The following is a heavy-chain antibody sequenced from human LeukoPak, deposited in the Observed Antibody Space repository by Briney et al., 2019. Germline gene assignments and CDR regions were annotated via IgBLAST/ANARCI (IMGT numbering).Heavy chain of an antibody. CDR1: GYTFTSFG. V-gene: IGHV1-69*13. Sequence: ASVKVSCKASGYTFTSFGISWVRQAPGQGLQWMGGIIPIFGTANYAQKFQGRVTITADESTSTAYMELSSLRSEDTAVYYCASGPRYCSSTSCYRGYYYYYMDVWGKGTTVTVSS. CDR3: ASGPRYCSSTSCYRGYYYYYMDV. CDR2: IIPIFGTA. D-gene: IGHD2-2*01. J-gene: IGHJ6*03.